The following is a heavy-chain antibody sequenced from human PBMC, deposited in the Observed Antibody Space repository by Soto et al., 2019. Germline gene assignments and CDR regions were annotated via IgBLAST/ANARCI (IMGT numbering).Heavy chain of an antibody. J-gene: IGHJ2*01. CDR3: VPQDWNNNNYDFEL. CDR2: IYWDDDK. V-gene: IGHV2-5*02. D-gene: IGHD4-4*01. Sequence: QITVKESGPKLVKPSQTLTLTCAFSGFSLSTSGVGVGWVRQPPGKAPEWLALIYWDDDKRYRPSLKSRLSITKDTSKDQVVFTMTNMDPVDTATYYCVPQDWNNNNYDFELWGRGTLVTVSS. CDR1: GFSLSTSGVG.